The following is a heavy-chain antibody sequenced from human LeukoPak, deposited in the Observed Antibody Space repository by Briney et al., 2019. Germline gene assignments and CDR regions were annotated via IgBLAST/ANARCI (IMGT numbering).Heavy chain of an antibody. J-gene: IGHJ4*02. Sequence: ASVKVSCKASGYTFTGYYMHWVRQAPGQGLEWMGWINPNSGGTNYAQKFQGRVTMTRDTSISTAYMELSRLRSDDTAVYYCARGGYYYDSSGYSRGEDYWGQGTLVTVSS. CDR1: GYTFTGYY. V-gene: IGHV1-2*02. D-gene: IGHD3-22*01. CDR2: INPNSGGT. CDR3: ARGGYYYDSSGYSRGEDY.